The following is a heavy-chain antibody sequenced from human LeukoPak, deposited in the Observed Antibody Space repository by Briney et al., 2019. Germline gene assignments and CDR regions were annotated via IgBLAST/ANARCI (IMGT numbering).Heavy chain of an antibody. Sequence: ASVKVSCKASGYTFTSYDINWVRQATGQGLEWMGRMNPNSGNTGYAQKFQGRVTMTRNTSISTAYMELSSLRSEDTAVYYCARVRVAHTIWFGELYPFDYWGQGTLVTVSS. J-gene: IGHJ4*02. CDR1: GYTFTSYD. D-gene: IGHD3-10*01. V-gene: IGHV1-8*01. CDR3: ARVRVAHTIWFGELYPFDY. CDR2: MNPNSGNT.